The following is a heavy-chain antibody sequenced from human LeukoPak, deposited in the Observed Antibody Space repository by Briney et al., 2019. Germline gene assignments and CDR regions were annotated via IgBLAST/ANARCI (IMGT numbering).Heavy chain of an antibody. J-gene: IGHJ6*03. CDR3: ARGQGCSGGSCLLYYYYYYMDV. CDR2: IYYSGST. D-gene: IGHD2-15*01. CDR1: GGSFSGYY. Sequence: SETLSLTCAVYGGSFSGYYWSWIRQPPGKGLEWIGYIYYSGSTNYNPSLKSRVTISVDTSKNQFSLKLSSVTAADTAVYYCARGQGCSGGSCLLYYYYYYMDVWGKGTTVTVSS. V-gene: IGHV4-59*01.